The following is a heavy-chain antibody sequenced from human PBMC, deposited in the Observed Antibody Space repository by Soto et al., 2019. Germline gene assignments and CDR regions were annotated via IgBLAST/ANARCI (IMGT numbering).Heavy chain of an antibody. J-gene: IGHJ5*02. V-gene: IGHV4-61*01. CDR1: GGSVSSGSYY. CDR2: IYYSGST. CDR3: ARELYYYDSSGHYYGAGWFGP. Sequence: SETLSLTCTVSGGSVSSGSYYWSWIRQPPGKGLEWIGYIYYSGSTNYNPSLKSRVTISVDTSKNQFSLKLSSVTAADTAVYYCARELYYYDSSGHYYGAGWFGPWGQGTLVTVSS. D-gene: IGHD3-22*01.